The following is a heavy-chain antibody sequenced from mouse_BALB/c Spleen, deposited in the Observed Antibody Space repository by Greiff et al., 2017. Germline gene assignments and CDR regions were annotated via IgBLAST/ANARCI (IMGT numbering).Heavy chain of an antibody. Sequence: EVKLVESGGGLVKPGGSLKLSCAASGFTFSSFGMHWVRQAPEKGLEWVAYISSGSSTIYYADTVKGRFTISRDNPNNTLFLQMTSLRSEDTAMYYCARIITTVDYYAMDYWGQGTSVTVSS. J-gene: IGHJ4*01. V-gene: IGHV5-17*02. CDR1: GFTFSSFG. CDR3: ARIITTVDYYAMDY. D-gene: IGHD1-1*01. CDR2: ISSGSSTI.